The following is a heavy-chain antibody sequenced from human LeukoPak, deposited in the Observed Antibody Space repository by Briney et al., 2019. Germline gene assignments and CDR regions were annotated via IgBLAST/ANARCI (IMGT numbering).Heavy chain of an antibody. CDR2: IWYHGNDV. CDR1: GFTFGSYG. D-gene: IGHD6-13*01. V-gene: IGHV3-33*01. J-gene: IGHJ5*02. Sequence: GGSLRLSCSASGFTFGSYGMHWVRQAPGKGLEWVALIWYHGNDVDYADSVKGRFTISRDNSKNTLYLQMNSLRAEDTAVYYCATSSNRYFWFDPWGQGTLVTVSS. CDR3: ATSSNRYFWFDP.